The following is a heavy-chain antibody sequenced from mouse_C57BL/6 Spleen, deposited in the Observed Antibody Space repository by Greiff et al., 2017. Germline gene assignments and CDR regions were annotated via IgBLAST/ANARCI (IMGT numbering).Heavy chain of an antibody. V-gene: IGHV1-62-2*01. J-gene: IGHJ2*01. CDR1: GYTFTEYT. D-gene: IGHD1-1*01. Sequence: VQLVESGAELVKPGASVKLSCKASGYTFTEYTIHWVKQRSGQGLEWIGWFYPGSGSIKYNEKFKGKAPLTAAKSSSTVYMELSRLTSEDSAVYVWARQEAVVGGDYFDYWGQGTTLTVSS. CDR2: FYPGSGSI. CDR3: ARQEAVVGGDYFDY.